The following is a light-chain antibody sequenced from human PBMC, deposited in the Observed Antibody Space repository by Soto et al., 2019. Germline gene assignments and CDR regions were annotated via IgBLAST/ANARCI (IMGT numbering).Light chain of an antibody. CDR3: QQYNSYWT. CDR2: KAS. Sequence: DIQMTQSPSTLSASVGDRVTITCRASQSISGWLAWYQQKPGKAPKLLIYKASSLESGVPSRFSGSGSGTEFTLTINSLQPDDLATSYCQQYNSYWTFGQGTKVEIK. CDR1: QSISGW. V-gene: IGKV1-5*03. J-gene: IGKJ1*01.